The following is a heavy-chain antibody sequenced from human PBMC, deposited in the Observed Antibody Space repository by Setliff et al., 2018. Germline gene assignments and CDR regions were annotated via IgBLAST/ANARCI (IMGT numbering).Heavy chain of an antibody. CDR3: AREPWYYNFWSGYTRDYFDY. CDR2: IIPIFGTA. CDR1: GGTFSSYA. Sequence: SVKVSCKASGGTFSSYAISWVRQAPGQGLEWMGRIIPIFGTANYAQKFQGRVTITADKSTSTAYMELSSLRSEDTAVYYCAREPWYYNFWSGYTRDYFDYWGQGTLVTVSS. D-gene: IGHD3-3*01. V-gene: IGHV1-69*06. J-gene: IGHJ4*02.